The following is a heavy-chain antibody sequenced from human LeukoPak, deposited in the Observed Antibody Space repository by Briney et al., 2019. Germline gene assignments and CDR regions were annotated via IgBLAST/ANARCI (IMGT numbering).Heavy chain of an antibody. V-gene: IGHV1-46*01. CDR3: ARNLMQFTGLAY. Sequence: ASVKVSCKASGDTFTTSYVYWVRQAPGQGLEWMGAINPSGGSTTYAQQFQGRVSMTRDLSTSTVYMELSSLRSEDTAVYYCARNLMQFTGLAYWGRGTLVTVSS. CDR1: GDTFTTSY. CDR2: INPSGGST. D-gene: IGHD2-8*02. J-gene: IGHJ4*02.